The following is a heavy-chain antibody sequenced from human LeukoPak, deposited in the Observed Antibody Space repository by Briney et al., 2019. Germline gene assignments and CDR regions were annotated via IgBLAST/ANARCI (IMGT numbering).Heavy chain of an antibody. D-gene: IGHD3-16*01. Sequence: GLSLTISCKGSAYSSTSYWIGWVRQMPGKGLEWMGIIYPGAYDTRTSPSFQGQVTTSADKSISTPYLQWSSLKTSDTDMYYCARHNSYGYWGQGTLVTVSS. CDR3: ARHNSYGY. V-gene: IGHV5-51*01. CDR1: AYSSTSYW. CDR2: IYPGAYDT. J-gene: IGHJ4*02.